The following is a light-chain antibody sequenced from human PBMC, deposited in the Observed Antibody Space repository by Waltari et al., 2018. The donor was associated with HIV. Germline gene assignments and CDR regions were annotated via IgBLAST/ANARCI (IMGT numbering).Light chain of an antibody. CDR1: SSDVGGSNY. Sequence: QSALTQPASVSGSPGQSINISCTGPSSDVGGSNYVSWYQQHPGKAPKLMIYEVSNRPSGVSNRFSASKSGNTASLTISGLQAEDDADYYCSSYTSSSTVVFGGGTKLTVL. V-gene: IGLV2-14*01. CDR2: EVS. CDR3: SSYTSSSTVV. J-gene: IGLJ2*01.